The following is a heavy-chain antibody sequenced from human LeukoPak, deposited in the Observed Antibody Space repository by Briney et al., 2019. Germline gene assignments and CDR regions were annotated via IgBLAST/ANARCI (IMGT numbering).Heavy chain of an antibody. Sequence: ASVKVSCKASGYTFTGYYMQWVRQAPGQGLEWMGRINPNSGGTNYAQKFQGRVTMTRDTSISTAYMELSRLRSDDTAVYYCARERLITIFGVVTISAGMDVWGKGTTVTVSS. J-gene: IGHJ6*04. D-gene: IGHD3-3*01. CDR1: GYTFTGYY. V-gene: IGHV1-2*06. CDR2: INPNSGGT. CDR3: ARERLITIFGVVTISAGMDV.